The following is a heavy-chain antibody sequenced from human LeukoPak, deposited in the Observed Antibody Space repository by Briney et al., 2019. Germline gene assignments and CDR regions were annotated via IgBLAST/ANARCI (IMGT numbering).Heavy chain of an antibody. CDR2: ISYDGSNK. CDR3: AREKSSDDNVMDV. CDR1: GFTFSSYA. D-gene: IGHD1-1*01. V-gene: IGHV3-30-3*01. Sequence: GGSLRLSCAASGFTFSSYAMHWVRQAPGKGLEWVAVISYDGSNKYYADSVKGRSTISRDNSKNTLYLQMNCLRAEDTAVYYCAREKSSDDNVMDVWGQGTTVTVSS. J-gene: IGHJ6*02.